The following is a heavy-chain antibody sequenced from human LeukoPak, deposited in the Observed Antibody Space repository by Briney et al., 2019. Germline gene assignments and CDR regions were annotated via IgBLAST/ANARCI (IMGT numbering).Heavy chain of an antibody. D-gene: IGHD3-9*01. CDR2: MNPNSGNT. CDR1: GYTFTSYD. V-gene: IGHV1-8*01. CDR3: ARRYFDSLGYYYGMGV. Sequence: ASVKVSCKASGYTFTSYDINWVRQATGQGLEWMGWMNPNSGNTGYAQKFQGRVTMTRNTSISTAYMELSSLRSEDTAVYYCARRYFDSLGYYYGMGVWGQGTTVTVSS. J-gene: IGHJ6*02.